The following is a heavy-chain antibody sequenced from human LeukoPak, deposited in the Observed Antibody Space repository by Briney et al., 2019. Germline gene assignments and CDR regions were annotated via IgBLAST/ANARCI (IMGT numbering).Heavy chain of an antibody. CDR2: INHSGST. Sequence: SETLSLTCTVSGGSISGSSYYWSWIRQPPGKGLEWIGEINHSGSTNYNPSLKSRVTISVDTSKNQFSLKLSSVTAADTAVYYCARRDYCSSTSCYESYNWFDPWGQGTLVTVSS. V-gene: IGHV4-39*07. CDR3: ARRDYCSSTSCYESYNWFDP. CDR1: GGSISGSSYY. J-gene: IGHJ5*02. D-gene: IGHD2-2*01.